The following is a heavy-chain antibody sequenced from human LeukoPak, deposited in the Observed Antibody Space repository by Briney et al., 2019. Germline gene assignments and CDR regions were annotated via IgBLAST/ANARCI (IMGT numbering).Heavy chain of an antibody. J-gene: IGHJ4*02. D-gene: IGHD3-10*01. CDR1: GFTFSSYA. CDR2: ISYDGSNK. Sequence: PGGSLRLSCAASGFTFSSYAMHWVRQAPGKGLEWVAVISYDGSNKYYADSVKGRFTISRDNSKNSLYLQMNSLRAEDTAVYYCARDIGSGSYLVRGLPDYWGQGTLVTVSS. V-gene: IGHV3-30*04. CDR3: ARDIGSGSYLVRGLPDY.